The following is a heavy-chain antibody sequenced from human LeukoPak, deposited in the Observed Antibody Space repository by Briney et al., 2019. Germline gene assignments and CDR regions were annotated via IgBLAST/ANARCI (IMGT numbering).Heavy chain of an antibody. V-gene: IGHV3-30*04. D-gene: IGHD2-15*01. CDR3: ARCPHDIVVAVAATLVCEFDY. CDR1: GFTFSSYA. Sequence: PGRSLRLSCAASGFTFSSYAMHWVRQAPGKGLEWVAVISYDGSNKYYADSVKGRFTISRDNSKNTLYLQMNSLRAEDTAVYYCARCPHDIVVAVAATLVCEFDYWGQGTLVTVSS. J-gene: IGHJ4*02. CDR2: ISYDGSNK.